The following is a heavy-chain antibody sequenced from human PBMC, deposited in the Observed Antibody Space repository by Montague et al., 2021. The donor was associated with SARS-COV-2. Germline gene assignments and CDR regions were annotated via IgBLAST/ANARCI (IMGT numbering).Heavy chain of an antibody. J-gene: IGHJ4*02. Sequence: CAISGDSVSRDSPAWKWDRQASSLQLQWLGRSYYRSKWYNDYAVAVKSRITINPDTSKNQISLQLNSVTPEDTAVYYCARTSASSDYWGQGTLVTVSS. CDR2: SYYRSKWYN. D-gene: IGHD1-26*01. CDR1: GDSVSRDSPA. V-gene: IGHV6-1*01. CDR3: ARTSASSDY.